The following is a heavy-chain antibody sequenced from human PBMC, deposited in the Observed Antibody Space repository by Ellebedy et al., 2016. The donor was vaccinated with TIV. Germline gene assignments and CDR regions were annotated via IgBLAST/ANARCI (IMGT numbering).Heavy chain of an antibody. D-gene: IGHD7-27*01. V-gene: IGHV5-10-1*01. CDR1: GYSFTLFW. CDR2: IDPSDPSGSYT. J-gene: IGHJ4*02. CDR3: ARHELGSNAAFDY. Sequence: GESLKISXQGYGYSFTLFWISWVRQMPGKGLEWMGRIDPSDPSGSYTTYSPSFQGHVTISFDNSITTAYLQWSTLKASDTAMYYCARHELGSNAAFDYWGQGTLVTVSS.